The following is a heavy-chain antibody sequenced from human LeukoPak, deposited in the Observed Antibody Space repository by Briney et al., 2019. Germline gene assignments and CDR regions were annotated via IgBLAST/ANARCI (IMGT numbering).Heavy chain of an antibody. CDR3: ARGVATTQFGGAFDI. CDR1: GGSISSYY. D-gene: IGHD5-12*01. J-gene: IGHJ3*02. Sequence: SETLSLTCTVSGGSISSYYWSWIRQPAGKGLEWIGRIYTSGSTNYNPSLKSRVTMSVDTSKNQFSLKLSSVTDADTAVYYCARGVATTQFGGAFDIWGQGTMVTVSS. V-gene: IGHV4-4*07. CDR2: IYTSGST.